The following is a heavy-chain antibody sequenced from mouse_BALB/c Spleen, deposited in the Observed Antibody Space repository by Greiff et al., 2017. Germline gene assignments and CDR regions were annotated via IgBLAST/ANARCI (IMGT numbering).Heavy chain of an antibody. CDR3: ARSRGNYGFAY. CDR2: IDPENGNT. D-gene: IGHD2-1*01. Sequence: EVKLMESGAELVRPGALVKLSCKASGFNIKDYYMHWVKQRPEQGLEWIGWIDPENGNTIYDPKFQGKASITADTSSNTAYLQLSSLTSEDTAVYYCARSRGNYGFAYWGQGTLVTVSA. J-gene: IGHJ3*01. V-gene: IGHV14-1*02. CDR1: GFNIKDYY.